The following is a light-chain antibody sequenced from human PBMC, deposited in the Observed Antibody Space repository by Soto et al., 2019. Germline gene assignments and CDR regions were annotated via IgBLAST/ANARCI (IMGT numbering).Light chain of an antibody. CDR2: GAS. J-gene: IGKJ1*01. CDR3: QQYGRSPWT. CDR1: QSVTSNY. V-gene: IGKV3-20*01. Sequence: EIVLTQSPGTLSLSPGERATLSCRASQSVTSNYLAWYQHKPGRAPRLLIYGASSRATDIPDRFSGSGSGTDFTLTITRLEPEDFAVYYCQQYGRSPWTFGQGTKVEIK.